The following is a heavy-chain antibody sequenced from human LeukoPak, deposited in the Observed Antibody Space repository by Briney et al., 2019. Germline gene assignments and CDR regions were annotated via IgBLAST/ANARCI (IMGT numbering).Heavy chain of an antibody. CDR3: VVTMVRGVIIG. V-gene: IGHV3-23*01. CDR1: GFTFSSYA. Sequence: GGSLRLSCAASGFTFSSYAMSWVRQAPGKGLEWVSAISGSGGSTYYADSVKGRFTISRDNSKNTLYLQMNSLRAEDTAVYYCVVTMVRGVIIGWGQGTLVTVSS. CDR2: ISGSGGST. J-gene: IGHJ4*02. D-gene: IGHD3-10*01.